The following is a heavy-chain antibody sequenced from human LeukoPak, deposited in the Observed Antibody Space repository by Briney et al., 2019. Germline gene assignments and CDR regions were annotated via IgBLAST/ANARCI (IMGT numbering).Heavy chain of an antibody. Sequence: PSETLSLTCTVSGGSISSGGYYWSWIRQHPGKGLEWIGYIYYSGSTNYNPSLKSRVTISVDTSKNQFSLKLSSVTAADTAVYYCARYCSGGSCYSVYYYYYGMDVWGQGTTVTVSS. CDR1: GGSISSGGYY. D-gene: IGHD2-15*01. V-gene: IGHV4-31*03. J-gene: IGHJ6*02. CDR2: IYYSGST. CDR3: ARYCSGGSCYSVYYYYYGMDV.